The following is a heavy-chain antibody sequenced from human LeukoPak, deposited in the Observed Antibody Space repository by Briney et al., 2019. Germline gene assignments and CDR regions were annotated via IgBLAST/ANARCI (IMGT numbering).Heavy chain of an antibody. J-gene: IGHJ6*02. CDR1: GFTFSSYG. CDR3: AKDLKSGSYYGTYYYYGMDV. Sequence: PGGSLRLSCAASGFTFSSYGMNWVRQAPGKGLEWVSYISASSSTVYYADSVKGRFTISRDNAKNSLYLQTNSLRDEDTAVYYCAKDLKSGSYYGTYYYYGMDVWGQGTTVTVSS. CDR2: ISASSSTV. D-gene: IGHD1-26*01. V-gene: IGHV3-48*02.